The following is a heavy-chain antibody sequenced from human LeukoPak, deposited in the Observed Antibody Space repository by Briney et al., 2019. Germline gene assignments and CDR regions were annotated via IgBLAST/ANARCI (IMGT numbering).Heavy chain of an antibody. CDR1: GFTFSSYA. D-gene: IGHD3-10*01. J-gene: IGHJ4*02. V-gene: IGHV3-23*01. CDR3: AKWRVLLWFGDEGAFDY. CDR2: ISGSGGST. Sequence: PGGSLRLSCAASGFTFSSYAMSWVRQAPGKGLEWVSAISGSGGSTYYADSVKGRFTISRDNSKNTLYLQMNSLRAEDTAVYYCAKWRVLLWFGDEGAFDYWGQGTLVTVSS.